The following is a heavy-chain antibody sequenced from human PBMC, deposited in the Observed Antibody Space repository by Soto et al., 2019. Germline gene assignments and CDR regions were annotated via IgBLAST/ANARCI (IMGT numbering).Heavy chain of an antibody. J-gene: IGHJ4*02. CDR1: GYTFTSYA. CDR3: ARQAEGGYNYGV. CDR2: INAGNGNT. V-gene: IGHV1-3*01. Sequence: ASVKVSCKASGYTFTSYAMHWVRQAPGQRLEWMGWINAGNGNTKYSQKFQGRVTITRDTSASTAYMELSSLRSEDTAVYYCARQAEGGYNYGVWGQGTLVTVSS. D-gene: IGHD5-12*01.